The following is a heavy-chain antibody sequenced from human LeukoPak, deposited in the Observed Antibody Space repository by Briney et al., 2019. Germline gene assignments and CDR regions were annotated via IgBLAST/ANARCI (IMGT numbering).Heavy chain of an antibody. Sequence: GGSLRLSCAASGFTFSSYTMTWVRQAPGKGLEWVSAISGSGDSTYYADSVKGRFTISRDNSKNTLYLQMNSLRAEDTAVYYCARGKYSSGPDDAFDIWGQGTMVTVSS. J-gene: IGHJ3*02. V-gene: IGHV3-23*01. CDR1: GFTFSSYT. CDR3: ARGKYSSGPDDAFDI. CDR2: ISGSGDST. D-gene: IGHD6-19*01.